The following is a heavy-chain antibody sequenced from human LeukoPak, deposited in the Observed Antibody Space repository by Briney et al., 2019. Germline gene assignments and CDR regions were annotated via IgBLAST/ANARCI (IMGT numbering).Heavy chain of an antibody. CDR1: GFSFSSFA. V-gene: IGHV3-23*01. J-gene: IGHJ4*02. D-gene: IGHD2-21*02. Sequence: PGGSLRLSCAASGFSFSSFAMSWVRQAPGKGLEWVSGISGSGGQTDYADSVKGRFTISRDNSKNTLYLQMNSLKAEDTAKYYCAKAMGVAVTTASDYWGQGTLVTVSS. CDR2: ISGSGGQT. CDR3: AKAMGVAVTTASDY.